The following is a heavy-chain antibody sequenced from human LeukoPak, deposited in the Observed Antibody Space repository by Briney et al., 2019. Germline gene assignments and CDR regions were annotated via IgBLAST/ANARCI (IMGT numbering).Heavy chain of an antibody. V-gene: IGHV1-69*13. CDR3: ARDLGYSYGPDAFDI. D-gene: IGHD5-18*01. J-gene: IGHJ3*02. CDR1: GGTFSSYA. CDR2: IIPIFGTA. Sequence: SVKVSCRASGGTFSSYAISWVRQAPGQGLEWMGGIIPIFGTANYAQKFQGRVTITADESTSTAYMELSSLRSEDTAVYYCARDLGYSYGPDAFDIWGQGTMVTVSS.